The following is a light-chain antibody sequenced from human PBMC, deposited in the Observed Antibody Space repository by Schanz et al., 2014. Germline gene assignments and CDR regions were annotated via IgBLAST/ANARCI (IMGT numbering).Light chain of an antibody. Sequence: EIVLTQSPATLSLSPGERATLSCRASQSVSSSYLAWYQHKPGLAPRLLIYDASSRATGIPDRFSGSGSGTDFTLTISRLEPEDFAVYYCQQYGSSPYTFGQGTKLEIK. CDR2: DAS. V-gene: IGKV3D-20*01. CDR1: QSVSSSY. CDR3: QQYGSSPYT. J-gene: IGKJ2*01.